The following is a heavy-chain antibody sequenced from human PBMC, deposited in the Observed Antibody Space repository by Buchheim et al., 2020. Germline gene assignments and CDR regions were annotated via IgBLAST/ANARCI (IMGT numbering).Heavy chain of an antibody. CDR1: GGSFSGYY. D-gene: IGHD3-22*01. CDR2: INHSGST. V-gene: IGHV4-34*01. J-gene: IGHJ4*02. Sequence: QVQLQQWGAGLLKPSETLSLTCAVYGGSFSGYYWSWIRQSPGKGLEWIGEINHSGSTNYNPSLKSRVTISVDTSKNQFSLKLSSVTAADTAVYYCARGYDSSGAETNYFDYWGQGTL. CDR3: ARGYDSSGAETNYFDY.